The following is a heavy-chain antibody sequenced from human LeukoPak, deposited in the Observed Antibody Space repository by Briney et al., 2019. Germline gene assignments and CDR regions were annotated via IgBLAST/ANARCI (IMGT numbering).Heavy chain of an antibody. CDR1: GFTFSSYA. Sequence: GGSLRLSCAASGFTFSSYAMSWVRQAPGEGLEWVSAISGSGGSTYYADSVKGRFTISRDNSKNTLYLQMNSLRAEDTAVYYCAKGSADYDFWSGYEYYYYYMDVWGKGTTVTVSS. J-gene: IGHJ6*03. CDR3: AKGSADYDFWSGYEYYYYYMDV. CDR2: ISGSGGST. V-gene: IGHV3-23*01. D-gene: IGHD3-3*01.